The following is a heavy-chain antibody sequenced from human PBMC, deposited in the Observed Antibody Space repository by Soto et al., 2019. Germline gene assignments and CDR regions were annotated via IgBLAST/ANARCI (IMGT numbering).Heavy chain of an antibody. CDR2: IKQDGSEK. Sequence: LRLSCAASGFTFSSYWMSLVRQAPWKGLEWVANIKQDGSEKYYVDSVKVRFTISRDNAKNSRYLQMNSLRAEDTAVYYCAGGHSSSFNYWGQGTLVTVSS. D-gene: IGHD6-6*01. V-gene: IGHV3-7*01. CDR3: AGGHSSSFNY. CDR1: GFTFSSYW. J-gene: IGHJ4*02.